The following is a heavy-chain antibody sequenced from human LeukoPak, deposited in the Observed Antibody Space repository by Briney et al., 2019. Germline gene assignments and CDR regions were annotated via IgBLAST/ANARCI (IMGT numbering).Heavy chain of an antibody. J-gene: IGHJ4*02. Sequence: SETLSLTCTVSGGSISSSSYYWGWSRQPRGRGVEWVGSFYCRGSTYYNPPLKSPVPISGQTSNHHFSLELSPLPAPATAVYYFARWPPRLGQDYWGQGTLVTVSS. V-gene: IGHV4-39*02. CDR3: ARWPPRLGQDY. D-gene: IGHD3-16*01. CDR2: FYCRGST. CDR1: GGSISSSSYY.